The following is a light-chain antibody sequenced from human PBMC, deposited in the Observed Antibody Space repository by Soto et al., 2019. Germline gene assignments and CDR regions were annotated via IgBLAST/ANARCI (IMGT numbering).Light chain of an antibody. Sequence: DIQMTQSPSSLSASVGDRVTITCRASESIARHLNWYQQKPGKAPKLLIYAASSLQNGVPSRFRGGGSGTDFTLTIINLQPEDIATYYCQQTYSTLSITFGQGTRLEI. CDR1: ESIARH. V-gene: IGKV1-39*01. J-gene: IGKJ5*01. CDR3: QQTYSTLSIT. CDR2: AAS.